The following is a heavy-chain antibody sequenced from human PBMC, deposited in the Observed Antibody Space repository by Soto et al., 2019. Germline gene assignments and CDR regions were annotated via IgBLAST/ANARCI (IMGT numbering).Heavy chain of an antibody. Sequence: EVQLVESGGGLVKPGGSLRLSCAASGFTFSSYSMNWVRQAPGKGLEWVSSISSSSSYIYYADSVKGRFTISRDNAKNSLYLQMNSLRAEDTAVYYCARGGLRFLERLLYPFDYWGQGTLVTVSS. J-gene: IGHJ4*02. CDR3: ARGGLRFLERLLYPFDY. D-gene: IGHD3-3*01. V-gene: IGHV3-21*01. CDR2: ISSSSSYI. CDR1: GFTFSSYS.